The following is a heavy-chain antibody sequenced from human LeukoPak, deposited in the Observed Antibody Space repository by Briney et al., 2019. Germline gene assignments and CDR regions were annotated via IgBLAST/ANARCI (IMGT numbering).Heavy chain of an antibody. J-gene: IGHJ6*04. D-gene: IGHD2-15*01. CDR2: ISAYNGNT. Sequence: ASVKVSCKASGYTFTGYYMHWVRQAPGQGLEWMGWISAYNGNTNYAQKLQGRVTMTTDTSTSTAYMELRSLRSDDTAVYYCARDATLGRPSDVWGKGTTVTVSS. CDR1: GYTFTGYY. CDR3: ARDATLGRPSDV. V-gene: IGHV1-18*04.